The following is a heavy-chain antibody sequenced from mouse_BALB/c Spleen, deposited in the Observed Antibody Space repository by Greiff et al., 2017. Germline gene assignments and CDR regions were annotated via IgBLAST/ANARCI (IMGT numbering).Heavy chain of an antibody. D-gene: IGHD4-1*01. V-gene: IGHV3-6*02. J-gene: IGHJ3*01. CDR1: GYSITSGYY. CDR2: ISYDGSN. Sequence: DVKLQESGPGLVKPSQSLSLTCSVTGYSITSGYYWNRIRQFPGNKLEWMGYISYDGSNNYNPSLKNRISITRDTSKNQFFLKLNSVTTEDTATYYCARAGTWAYWGQGTLVTVSA. CDR3: ARAGTWAY.